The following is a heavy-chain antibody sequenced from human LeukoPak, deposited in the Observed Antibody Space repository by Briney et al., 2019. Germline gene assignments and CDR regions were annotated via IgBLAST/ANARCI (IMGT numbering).Heavy chain of an antibody. Sequence: GGSLRLSCAASGFTFSSYGMSWVRQAPGKGPEWVSAITGSGGTTYYADSVKGRSTISRDNSKNTLNLQVNSLRAEDTAVYYCATMNGYFQYWGQGTLVTVSS. CDR3: ATMNGYFQY. D-gene: IGHD3-22*01. J-gene: IGHJ1*01. CDR2: ITGSGGTT. V-gene: IGHV3-23*01. CDR1: GFTFSSYG.